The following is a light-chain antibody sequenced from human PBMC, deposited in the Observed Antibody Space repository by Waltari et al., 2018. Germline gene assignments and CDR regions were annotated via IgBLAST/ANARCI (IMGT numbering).Light chain of an antibody. CDR2: QDI. V-gene: IGLV3-1*01. Sequence: SYELTQPPSVSVSPGQTASITCSGGKLGDKYASWYQQRPGKSPVLVIYQDIKRPSGMPERVSGANSGNTATLNISGTQAMDEADYYCQAWDSSNVVFGAGNRLTVL. CDR3: QAWDSSNVV. J-gene: IGLJ2*01. CDR1: KLGDKY.